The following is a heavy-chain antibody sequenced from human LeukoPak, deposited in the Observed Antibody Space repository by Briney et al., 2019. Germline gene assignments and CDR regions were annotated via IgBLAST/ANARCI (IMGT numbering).Heavy chain of an antibody. D-gene: IGHD6-19*01. J-gene: IGHJ4*02. CDR2: MNPNSGST. CDR1: GYTFTSYD. Sequence: GASVKVSCKASGYTFTSYDIDWVRQATGQGLEWMGWMNPNSGSTGYAQKFQGRVTMTRNTSISTAYMELSSLRSEDTAVYYCAIMYSSGWYGFSYFDYWGQGTLVTVSS. CDR3: AIMYSSGWYGFSYFDY. V-gene: IGHV1-8*01.